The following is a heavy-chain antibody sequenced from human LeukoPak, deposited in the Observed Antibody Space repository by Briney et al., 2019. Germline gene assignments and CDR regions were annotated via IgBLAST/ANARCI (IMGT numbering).Heavy chain of an antibody. CDR2: IYSGGST. V-gene: IGHV3-66*01. J-gene: IGHJ6*03. CDR3: ARGDSSGPDYYYYMDV. D-gene: IGHD6-19*01. Sequence: PGGSLRLSCIVSGLTVSSNYMSWVRQAPGKGLEWVSVIYSGGSTHYADSVKARFTISRDNSKNTLYLQMNSLRDEDTAVYYCARGDSSGPDYYYYMDVWGKGTTVTISS. CDR1: GLTVSSNY.